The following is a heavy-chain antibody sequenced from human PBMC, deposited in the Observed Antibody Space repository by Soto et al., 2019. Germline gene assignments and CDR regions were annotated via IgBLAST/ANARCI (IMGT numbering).Heavy chain of an antibody. Sequence: GGSLRLSCAASGFTFSNAWMSWVRQAPGKGLEWVGRIKSKTDGGTTDYAAPVKGRFTISRVDSKNTLYLQMNSLKTEDTAAYYCTTEVPHPTTVTTVGFDYWGQGTLVTVSS. CDR1: GFTFSNAW. CDR2: IKSKTDGGTT. J-gene: IGHJ4*02. CDR3: TTEVPHPTTVTTVGFDY. V-gene: IGHV3-15*01. D-gene: IGHD4-17*01.